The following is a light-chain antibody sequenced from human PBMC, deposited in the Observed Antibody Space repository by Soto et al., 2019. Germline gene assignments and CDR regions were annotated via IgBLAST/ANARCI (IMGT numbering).Light chain of an antibody. CDR2: DVS. CDR1: SSDVGGYNY. V-gene: IGLV2-14*01. J-gene: IGLJ1*01. Sequence: QSVLTQPAYVYGSPGQSITISCTGTSSDVGGYNYVSWYQQHPGKAPKLMIYDVSNRPSGVSNRFSGSKSGNTASLTISGLQAEDEADYYCSSYTSSSTLEVFGTGTKVTVL. CDR3: SSYTSSSTLEV.